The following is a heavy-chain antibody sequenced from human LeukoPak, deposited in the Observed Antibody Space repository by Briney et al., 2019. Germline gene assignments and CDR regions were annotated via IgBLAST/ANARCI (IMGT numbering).Heavy chain of an antibody. V-gene: IGHV3-7*01. CDR1: GFTFSSYW. D-gene: IGHD4-17*01. CDR2: IKQDGSEK. CDR3: ARDSPTTVTPDAFDI. Sequence: GGSLRLSCAASGFTFSSYWMSWVRQAPGKGLEWVANIKQDGSEKYYVDSVKGRFTISRDNAKNSLYLQMNSLRAEDTAVYYCARDSPTTVTPDAFDIWGQGTMVTVSS. J-gene: IGHJ3*02.